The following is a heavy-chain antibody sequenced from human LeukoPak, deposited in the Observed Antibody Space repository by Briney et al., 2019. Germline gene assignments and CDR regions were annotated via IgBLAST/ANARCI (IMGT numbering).Heavy chain of an antibody. D-gene: IGHD6-25*01. CDR2: IYNGNT. V-gene: IGHV1-18*01. CDR1: GYSFSKFG. CDR3: ARGSSGTEGFDP. J-gene: IGHJ5*02. Sequence: GSVKVSCKASGYSFSKFGISWVRQAPGRGLEWVGWIYNGNTKYAQSLHGRGNMTTDTSTSTAYMGLRSLISDDTAVYYCARGSSGTEGFDPWGQGTLVTVSS.